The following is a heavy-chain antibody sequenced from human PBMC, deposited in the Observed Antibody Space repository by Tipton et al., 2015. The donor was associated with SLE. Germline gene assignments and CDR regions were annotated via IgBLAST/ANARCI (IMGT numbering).Heavy chain of an antibody. J-gene: IGHJ3*02. D-gene: IGHD3-3*01. CDR3: AKELRFLEWLLWDAFDI. V-gene: IGHV3-64*04. CDR2: ISSNGGST. CDR1: GFTFSSYA. Sequence: SLRLSCSASGFTFSSYAMHWVRQAPGKGLEYVSAISSNGGSTYYADSVKGRFTISRDNSKNTLYLQMNSLRAEDTAVYYCAKELRFLEWLLWDAFDIWGQGTMVTVSS.